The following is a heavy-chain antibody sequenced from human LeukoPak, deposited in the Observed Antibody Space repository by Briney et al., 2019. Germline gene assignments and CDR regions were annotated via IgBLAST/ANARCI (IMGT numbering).Heavy chain of an antibody. CDR3: ARDPRGYSGYQADY. J-gene: IGHJ4*02. CDR2: IYYSGST. D-gene: IGHD5-12*01. Sequence: SETLSLTCTVSGGSISSSSYYWGWIRQPPGKGLEWIGSIYYSGSTYYNPSLKSRVTISVDTSKNQSSLKLSSVTAADTAVYYCARDPRGYSGYQADYWGQGTLVTVS. CDR1: GGSISSSSYY. V-gene: IGHV4-39*07.